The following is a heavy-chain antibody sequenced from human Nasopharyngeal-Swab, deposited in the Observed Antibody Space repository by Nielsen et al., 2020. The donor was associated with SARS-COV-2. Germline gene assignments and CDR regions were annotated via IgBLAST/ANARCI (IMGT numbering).Heavy chain of an antibody. V-gene: IGHV3-30*03. CDR1: GFTFSSFG. Sequence: GGSLRLSCAASGFTFSSFGMHWVRQAPGKRLEWVAFIAHDASNEYYGDSVKGRFSISRDSSKNTLYLQVKSLRADDTGVYYCASLRADTPDFAYLGQGTLVTVSS. J-gene: IGHJ4*02. CDR3: ASLRADTPDFAY. CDR2: IAHDASNE. D-gene: IGHD2-15*01.